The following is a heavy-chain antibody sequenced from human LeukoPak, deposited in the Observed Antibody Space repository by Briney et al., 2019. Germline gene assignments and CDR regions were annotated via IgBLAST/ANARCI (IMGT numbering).Heavy chain of an antibody. CDR1: EFTFSSYS. J-gene: IGHJ4*02. Sequence: GGSLRLSCAASEFTFSSYSMNWVRKAPGKGLKWSPSISTGSSYKYYADLVMGRFTISRDNAENSLYLQMNSLRAEDTAVYFCARDKGGYNYEYYFDSWGQGALVTVSS. CDR2: ISTGSSYK. CDR3: ARDKGGYNYEYYFDS. V-gene: IGHV3-21*01. D-gene: IGHD5-18*01.